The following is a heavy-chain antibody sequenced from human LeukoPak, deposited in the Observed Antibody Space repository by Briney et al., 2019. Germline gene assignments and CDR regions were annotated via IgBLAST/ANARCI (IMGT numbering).Heavy chain of an antibody. D-gene: IGHD3-10*01. J-gene: IGHJ3*02. V-gene: IGHV3-53*01. CDR3: ARVWFGELLYGAFDI. Sequence: PGGSLRLSCAASGFTVSSNYMSWVRQAPGKGLEWVSVIYSGGSTYCADSVKGRFTISRDNSKNTLYLQMNSLRAEDTAVYYCARVWFGELLYGAFDIWGQGTMVTVSS. CDR1: GFTVSSNY. CDR2: IYSGGST.